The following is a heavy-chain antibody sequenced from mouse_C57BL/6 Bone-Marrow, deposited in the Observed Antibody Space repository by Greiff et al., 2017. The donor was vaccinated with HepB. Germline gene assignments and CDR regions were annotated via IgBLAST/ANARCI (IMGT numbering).Heavy chain of an antibody. V-gene: IGHV5-12*01. CDR3: ARRGLQPYYAMDY. Sequence: EVQGVESGGGLVQPGGSLKLSCAASGFTFSDYYMYWVRQTPEKRLEWVAYISNGGGSTYYPDTVKGRFTISRDNAKNTLYLQMSRLKSEDTAMYYCARRGLQPYYAMDYWGQGTSVTVSS. CDR2: ISNGGGST. J-gene: IGHJ4*01. D-gene: IGHD2-4*01. CDR1: GFTFSDYY.